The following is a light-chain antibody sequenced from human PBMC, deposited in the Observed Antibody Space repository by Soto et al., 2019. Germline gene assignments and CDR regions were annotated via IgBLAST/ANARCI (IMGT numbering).Light chain of an antibody. CDR2: DAS. J-gene: IGKJ1*01. Sequence: EIPMTQSPFSPAESAGGRVPITCRASQSISSWLAWYQQKPGKAPQLLIYDASSLESGAPSRFSSRGSATDFPLTISSLPPDDFATYYCQQYNSYWTFGQGTKVEIK. CDR3: QQYNSYWT. CDR1: QSISSW. V-gene: IGKV1-5*01.